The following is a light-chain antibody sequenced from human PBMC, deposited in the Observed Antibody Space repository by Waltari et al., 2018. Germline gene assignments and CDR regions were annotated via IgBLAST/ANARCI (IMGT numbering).Light chain of an antibody. Sequence: DVQMTQSPSSLSASVGDRVTIPCRASQSVSYYLNWYQQKAGQAPKLLIYVASSLETGVPSRFSGSGSGTDFTLTISNLQPEDFATYLCQQTYDAPLTFGGGTKVEIK. J-gene: IGKJ4*01. V-gene: IGKV1-39*01. CDR3: QQTYDAPLT. CDR2: VAS. CDR1: QSVSYY.